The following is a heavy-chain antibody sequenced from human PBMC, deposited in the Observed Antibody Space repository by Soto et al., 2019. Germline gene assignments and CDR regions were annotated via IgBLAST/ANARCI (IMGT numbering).Heavy chain of an antibody. D-gene: IGHD1-26*01. CDR3: ARGNLSFAFDS. CDR2: ISGDGINT. CDR1: GFNFGFFG. V-gene: IGHV3-30*03. J-gene: IGHJ4*02. Sequence: QIQLVESGGDVVQPGKSLRLSCAASGFNFGFFGMHWVRQAPGKGLEWVAFISGDGINTQYADSVRGRFTLSRDYSRKTTYLQMDSLRDEDTALYYSARGNLSFAFDSWCLGTLVTVSS.